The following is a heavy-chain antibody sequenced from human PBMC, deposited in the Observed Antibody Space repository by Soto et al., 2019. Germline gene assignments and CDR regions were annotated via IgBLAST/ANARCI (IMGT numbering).Heavy chain of an antibody. J-gene: IGHJ6*02. CDR2: IDPSDSYT. CDR1: GYSFTSYW. D-gene: IGHD2-2*01. V-gene: IGHV5-10-1*01. CDR3: ASSAARNYYYYYGMDV. Sequence: GESLKISCKGSGYSFTSYWISWVRQMPGKGLEWMGRIDPSDSYTNYSPSFQGHVTISADKSISTAYPQWSSLKASDTAMYYCASSAARNYYYYYGMDVWGQGTTVTVSS.